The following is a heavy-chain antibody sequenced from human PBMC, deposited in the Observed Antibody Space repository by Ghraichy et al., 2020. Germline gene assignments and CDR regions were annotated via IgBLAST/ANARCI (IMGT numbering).Heavy chain of an antibody. CDR2: LNTDGSHV. D-gene: IGHD2-15*01. CDR3: ARDRGWDLPFDL. J-gene: IGHJ4*02. CDR1: GFTFTIYW. V-gene: IGHV3-74*01. Sequence: GGSLRLSCAASGFTFTIYWMHWVRQVPGKGLAWVARLNTDGSHVDYADSVKGRFTISRDNGKNTLDLQMNSLRAEDTAMYFCARDRGWDLPFDLWGQGTLVTVSS.